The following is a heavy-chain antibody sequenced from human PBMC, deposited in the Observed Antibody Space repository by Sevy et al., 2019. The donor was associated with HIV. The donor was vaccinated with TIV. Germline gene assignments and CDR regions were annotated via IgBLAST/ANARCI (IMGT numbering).Heavy chain of an antibody. Sequence: ASVKVSCKVSGYTLTELSMHWVQQAPGKGLEWMGGFDPEDGETIYAQKFQGRVTMTEDTSTDTAYMELSSLRSEDTAVYYCATGGSRDIVVVVAANYDAFDIWGQGTMVTVSS. CDR3: ATGGSRDIVVVVAANYDAFDI. CDR1: GYTLTELS. J-gene: IGHJ3*02. CDR2: FDPEDGET. D-gene: IGHD2-15*01. V-gene: IGHV1-24*01.